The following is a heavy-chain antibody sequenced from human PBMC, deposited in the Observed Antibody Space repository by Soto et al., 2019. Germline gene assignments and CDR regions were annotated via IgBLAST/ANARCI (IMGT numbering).Heavy chain of an antibody. D-gene: IGHD3-3*01. J-gene: IGHJ4*02. CDR3: ARHGWRDYYFDY. V-gene: IGHV4-59*08. CDR1: GGSISSYY. Sequence: SETMSITCTVSGGSISSYYWSWIRQPPGKGLEWIGYIYYSGSTNYNPSLKSRVTISVDTSKNQFSLKLSSVTAADTAVYYCARHGWRDYYFDYWGQGTLVTVSS. CDR2: IYYSGST.